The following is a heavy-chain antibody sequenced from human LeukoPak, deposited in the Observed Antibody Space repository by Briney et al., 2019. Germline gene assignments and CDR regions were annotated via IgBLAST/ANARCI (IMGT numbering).Heavy chain of an antibody. CDR3: VRGRSSSSWYQVDY. CDR1: GGPFSGYY. CDR2: INHSGST. J-gene: IGHJ4*02. Sequence: SETLSLTCAVYGGPFSGYYWSWIRQPPGKGLEWIGEINHSGSTNYNPSLKSRVTISVDTSKNQFSLKLSSVTAADTAVYYCVRGRSSSSWYQVDYWGQGTLVTVSS. D-gene: IGHD6-13*01. V-gene: IGHV4-34*01.